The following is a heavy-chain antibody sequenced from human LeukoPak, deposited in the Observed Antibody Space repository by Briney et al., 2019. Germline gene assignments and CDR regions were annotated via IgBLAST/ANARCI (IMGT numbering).Heavy chain of an antibody. Sequence: GESLKISCQASGYTFTSYWIGWVRQMPGKGPEWMGIIYPGDSTTRYSPSFEGQVTISADKSISTAYLQWSSLRASDTAIYYCARHERGTRDYWGQGTLVTVSS. CDR1: GYTFTSYW. CDR2: IYPGDSTT. CDR3: ARHERGTRDY. V-gene: IGHV5-51*01. D-gene: IGHD1-26*01. J-gene: IGHJ4*02.